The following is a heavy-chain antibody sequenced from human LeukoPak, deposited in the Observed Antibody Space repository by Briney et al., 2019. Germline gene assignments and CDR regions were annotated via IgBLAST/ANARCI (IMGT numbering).Heavy chain of an antibody. CDR1: GYTFTSYD. Sequence: ASVKVSCKASGYTFTSYDINWVRQATGQGLEWMGWINPNSGGTNYAQKFQGRVTMTRDTSISTAYMELSRLRSDDTAVYYCAGEDSSGWYATDYWGQGTLVTVSS. CDR2: INPNSGGT. CDR3: AGEDSSGWYATDY. J-gene: IGHJ4*02. V-gene: IGHV1-2*02. D-gene: IGHD6-19*01.